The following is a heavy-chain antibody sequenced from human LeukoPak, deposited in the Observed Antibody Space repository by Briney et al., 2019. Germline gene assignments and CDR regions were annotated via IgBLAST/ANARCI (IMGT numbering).Heavy chain of an antibody. V-gene: IGHV4-4*07. J-gene: IGHJ4*02. Sequence: PSETLSLTCTVSGGSISSYYWSWIRQPAGKGLEWIGRINNSGTTNYNPSLKSRVTMSVDTSKNQVSLKLTSVTAADTAVYYCARDQTYSGSGIYTYFDYWGQGILVTVSS. CDR2: INNSGTT. D-gene: IGHD3-10*01. CDR3: ARDQTYSGSGIYTYFDY. CDR1: GGSISSYY.